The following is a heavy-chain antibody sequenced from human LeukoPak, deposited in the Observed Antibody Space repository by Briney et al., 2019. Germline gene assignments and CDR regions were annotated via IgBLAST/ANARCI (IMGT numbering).Heavy chain of an antibody. D-gene: IGHD2-15*01. CDR1: GYIFTDYY. CDR3: ARAAGYCSGGTCLYYFDY. CDR2: INANSGGT. J-gene: IGHJ4*02. V-gene: IGHV1-2*06. Sequence: ASVKVSCKTSGYIFTDYYMHWVRQAPGQGLEWMGRINANSGGTNYAQKFLGRVSLTRDTSISTAYMELSRLRSDDTAVYYCARAAGYCSGGTCLYYFDYWGQGTLVTVSS.